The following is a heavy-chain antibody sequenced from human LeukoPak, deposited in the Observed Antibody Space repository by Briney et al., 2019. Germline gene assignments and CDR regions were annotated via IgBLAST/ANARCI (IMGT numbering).Heavy chain of an antibody. CDR3: AAYSSSNHYGMDV. J-gene: IGHJ6*02. Sequence: PSETLSLTCTVSGGSISSYYWSWIRQPPGKGLEWIGYIYYSGSTNYNPSLKSRVTISVDTSKNQFSLKLSSVTAADTAVYYCAAYSSSNHYGMDVWGQGTTVTVSS. CDR1: GGSISSYY. V-gene: IGHV4-59*12. CDR2: IYYSGST. D-gene: IGHD6-6*01.